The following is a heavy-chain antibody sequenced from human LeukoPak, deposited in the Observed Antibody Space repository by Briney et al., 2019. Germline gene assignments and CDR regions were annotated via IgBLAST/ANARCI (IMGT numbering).Heavy chain of an antibody. CDR2: IYYSGST. Sequence: KPSETLSLTCTVSGGSISSSSYYWGWIRQPPGKGLEWIGSIYYSGSTYYNPSLKSRVTISVDTSKNQFSLKLSSVTAADTAVYYCARDVRPLLHAFDIWGQGTMVTVSS. V-gene: IGHV4-39*07. CDR3: ARDVRPLLHAFDI. CDR1: GGSISSSSYY. J-gene: IGHJ3*02.